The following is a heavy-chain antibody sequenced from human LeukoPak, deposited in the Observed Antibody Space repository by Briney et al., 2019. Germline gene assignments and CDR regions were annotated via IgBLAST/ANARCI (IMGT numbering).Heavy chain of an antibody. CDR1: GFTVGNNY. CDR2: IYSGGTT. J-gene: IGHJ4*02. CDR3: ARSGPSWDFDY. Sequence: GGSLRLSCAASGFTVGNNYVSWVRQAPGKGLEWVSIIYSGGTTYYADSVKGRFTISRDNSKNTLYLQMNSLRVEDTAVYYCARSGPSWDFDYWGQGTLVTVSS. D-gene: IGHD3-10*01. V-gene: IGHV3-53*01.